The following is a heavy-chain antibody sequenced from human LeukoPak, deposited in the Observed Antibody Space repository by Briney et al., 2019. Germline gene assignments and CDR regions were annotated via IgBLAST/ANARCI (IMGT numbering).Heavy chain of an antibody. Sequence: ASVNVSCKASGYTFTNYGISWVRQAPGQGLEWMGWISAYNGNTNYAQKLQGRVTMTTDTATSTAYMELRSLRADDTAVYYCASAPWLLPNDAFDIWGQGTMVTVSS. CDR2: ISAYNGNT. V-gene: IGHV1-18*01. CDR3: ASAPWLLPNDAFDI. J-gene: IGHJ3*02. CDR1: GYTFTNYG. D-gene: IGHD3-22*01.